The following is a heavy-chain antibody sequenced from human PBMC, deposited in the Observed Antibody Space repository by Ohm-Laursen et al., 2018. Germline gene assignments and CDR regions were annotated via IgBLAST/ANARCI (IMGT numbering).Heavy chain of an antibody. D-gene: IGHD1-1*01. J-gene: IGHJ2*01. V-gene: IGHV3-13*01. CDR1: GFTFSSYD. CDR3: ARRTEYWYFDL. CDR2: IGTAGDT. Sequence: SRRLSCAASGFTFSSYDMHWVRQATGKGLEWVSAIGTAGDTYYPGSVKGRFTISRENAKNSLYLQMNSLRAGDTAVYYCARRTEYWYFDLWGRGTLVTVSS.